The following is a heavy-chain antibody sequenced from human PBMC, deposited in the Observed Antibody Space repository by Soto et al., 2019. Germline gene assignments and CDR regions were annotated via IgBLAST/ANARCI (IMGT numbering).Heavy chain of an antibody. Sequence: SETLSLTCTVSGGSISSYYWSWIRQPPGKGLEWIGYMYHSGSTYYNPSLKSRVTISIDRSKNQFSLKLSSVTAADTAVYYCARRGSGYYYYYGMEVWGQGTTVTVSS. CDR2: MYHSGST. CDR3: ARRGSGYYYYYGMEV. D-gene: IGHD3-10*01. V-gene: IGHV4-59*12. CDR1: GGSISSYY. J-gene: IGHJ6*02.